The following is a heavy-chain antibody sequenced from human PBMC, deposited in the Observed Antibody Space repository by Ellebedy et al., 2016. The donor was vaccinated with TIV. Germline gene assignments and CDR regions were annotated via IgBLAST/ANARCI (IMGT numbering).Heavy chain of an antibody. Sequence: GESLKISCKGSGSSFTSYWIGWVRQMPGKGLEWMGIIYPGDSDTRYSPSFQGQVTISADKSISTAYLQWSSLKASDTAMYYCARPYYDSSGYYYGAGAFDIWGQGTMVTVSS. V-gene: IGHV5-51*01. CDR3: ARPYYDSSGYYYGAGAFDI. D-gene: IGHD3-22*01. CDR2: IYPGDSDT. J-gene: IGHJ3*02. CDR1: GSSFTSYW.